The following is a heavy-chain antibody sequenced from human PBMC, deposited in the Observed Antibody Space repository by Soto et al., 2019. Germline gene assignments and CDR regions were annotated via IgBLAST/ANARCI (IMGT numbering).Heavy chain of an antibody. V-gene: IGHV3-64*01. CDR3: ARVGGGGGCCSYWYFDL. CDR2: ISSNGGST. CDR1: GFTFSSYA. Sequence: EVQLVESGGGLVQPGGSLRLSCASSGFTFSSYAMHWVRQAPGKGLEYVSAISSNGGSTYYANSVKGRFTISRDNSKNTLYLQMGSLRTEDMAVYYCARVGGGGGCCSYWYFDLWGRGTLVTVSS. J-gene: IGHJ2*01. D-gene: IGHD2-15*01.